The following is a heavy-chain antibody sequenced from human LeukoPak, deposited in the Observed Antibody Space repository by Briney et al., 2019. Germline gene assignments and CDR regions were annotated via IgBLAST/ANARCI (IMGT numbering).Heavy chain of an antibody. CDR3: ARYYGDGGDEAFDI. D-gene: IGHD3-3*01. J-gene: IGHJ3*02. CDR1: GGSINGYY. CDR2: ISYSLST. Sequence: SETLSLTCTVSGGSINGYYWTWIRQSAGKGLEWIGYISYSLSTNYNPSLKSRVTISADTSKKQFSLRLSSVTAADTAVYYCARYYGDGGDEAFDIWGQGTMVTVSS. V-gene: IGHV4-59*01.